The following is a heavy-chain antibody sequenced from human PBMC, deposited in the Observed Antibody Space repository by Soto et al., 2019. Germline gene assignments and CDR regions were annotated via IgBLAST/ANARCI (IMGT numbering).Heavy chain of an antibody. D-gene: IGHD1-26*01. J-gene: IGHJ4*02. CDR3: ARDRAVGATFDY. CDR1: GFTFSSYG. CDR2: IWYDGSNK. Sequence: QVQLVESGGGVVQPGRSLRLSCAASGFTFSSYGMHWVRQAPGKGLEWVAVIWYDGSNKYYADSVKGRFTISRDNSKNTLYLQMNSLRADDTAVYYCARDRAVGATFDYWGQGTLVTVSS. V-gene: IGHV3-33*01.